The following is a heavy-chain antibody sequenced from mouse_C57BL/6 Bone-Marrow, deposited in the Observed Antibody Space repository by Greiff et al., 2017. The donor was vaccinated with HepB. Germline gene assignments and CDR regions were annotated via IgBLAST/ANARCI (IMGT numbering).Heavy chain of an antibody. D-gene: IGHD1-1*01. CDR3: ARDPIYYYGSSYAMDY. J-gene: IGHJ4*01. Sequence: DVMLVESGGGLVKHGGSLKLSCAASGFTFSSYAMSWVRQTPEKRLEWVATISDGGSYTYYPDNVKGRVTISRDNAKNNLYLQMSHLKSEDTAMYYCARDPIYYYGSSYAMDYWGQGTSVTVSS. CDR1: GFTFSSYA. V-gene: IGHV5-4*01. CDR2: ISDGGSYT.